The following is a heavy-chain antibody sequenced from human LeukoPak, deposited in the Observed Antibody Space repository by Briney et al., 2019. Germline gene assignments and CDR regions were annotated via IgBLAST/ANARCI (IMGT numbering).Heavy chain of an antibody. CDR1: GFTFNYYV. CDR3: AKGYYFDILSGYSSLDS. D-gene: IGHD3-9*01. CDR2: ISYDGSNK. J-gene: IGHJ4*02. V-gene: IGHV3-30*18. Sequence: GGSLRLSCAASGFTFNYYVMHWVRQAPGKGLEWVAVISYDGSNKYYADSVKGRFTISRDDSKNTLYLQMNSLRAEDTAAYYCAKGYYFDILSGYSSLDSWSQGTLVTVSS.